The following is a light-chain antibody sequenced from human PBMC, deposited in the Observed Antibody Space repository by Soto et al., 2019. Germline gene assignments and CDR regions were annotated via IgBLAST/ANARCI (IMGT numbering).Light chain of an antibody. CDR1: QSVSSTY. CDR2: STS. V-gene: IGKV3-20*01. J-gene: IGKJ3*01. CDR3: QHFGNSPPWGFP. Sequence: EIVLTQSPGTLSLSPGERATLSCRASQSVSSTYLAWYQQKPGQAPRLLIYSTSTRAAGIPNRFSGSGSGTVFTLTISRLEPEDFAVYYCQHFGNSPPWGFPFGPGTKVDIK.